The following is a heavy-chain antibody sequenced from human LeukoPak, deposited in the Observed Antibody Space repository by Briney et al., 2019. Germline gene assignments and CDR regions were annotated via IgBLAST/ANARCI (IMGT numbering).Heavy chain of an antibody. J-gene: IGHJ6*02. D-gene: IGHD5-24*01. Sequence: TSETLSLTCAVYGGSFSGYYWSWIRQPPGKGLEWIGEINHSGSTNYNPSLKSRVTISVDTSKNQFSLKLSSVTAADTAVYYCARDGYIYYGMDVWGQGTTVTVSS. CDR3: ARDGYIYYGMDV. CDR2: INHSGST. V-gene: IGHV4-34*01. CDR1: GGSFSGYY.